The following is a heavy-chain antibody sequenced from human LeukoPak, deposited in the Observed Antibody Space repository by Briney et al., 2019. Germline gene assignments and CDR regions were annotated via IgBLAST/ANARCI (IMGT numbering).Heavy chain of an antibody. V-gene: IGHV4-4*07. Sequence: SETLSLTCTVSGGSISSYYWSWIRQPAGKGLEWIGRIYTSGSTNYNPSLKSRVTMSVDTSKNQFSLKLSSVTAADTAVYYCAREKVGATSEGDYYYYGMDVWGQGTTVTVSS. CDR2: IYTSGST. D-gene: IGHD1-26*01. J-gene: IGHJ6*02. CDR3: AREKVGATSEGDYYYYGMDV. CDR1: GGSISSYY.